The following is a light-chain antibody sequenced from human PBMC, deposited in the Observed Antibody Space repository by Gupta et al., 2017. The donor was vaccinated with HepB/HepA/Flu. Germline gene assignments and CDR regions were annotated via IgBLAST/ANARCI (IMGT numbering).Light chain of an antibody. CDR2: DAS. V-gene: IGKV3-11*01. CDR1: QSVSSY. CDR3: QQARNWAGS. J-gene: IGKJ2*04. Sequence: EIVLTQSPATLSLSPGEIATLSCRASQSVSSYLAWYQQKPGQAPRLLIYDASNRATGIPARFRGKGSGAGFPLTIHSLKAQDFAIYYCQQARNWAGSFGQGTKLEIK.